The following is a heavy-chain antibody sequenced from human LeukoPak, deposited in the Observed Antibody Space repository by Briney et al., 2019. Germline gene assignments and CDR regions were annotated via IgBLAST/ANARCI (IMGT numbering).Heavy chain of an antibody. J-gene: IGHJ4*02. CDR3: AKGHAPSGSYADY. D-gene: IGHD1-26*01. V-gene: IGHV3-23*01. CDR1: GFTFTNYA. Sequence: PGGSLRLSCAASGFTFTNYAMTWVRQAPGKGLEWGSTIYGSGDGTYYADSVKGRFTISRDNSKNTLYVQMNSLRAEDTAVYYCAKGHAPSGSYADYWGQGTLVTVSS. CDR2: IYGSGDGT.